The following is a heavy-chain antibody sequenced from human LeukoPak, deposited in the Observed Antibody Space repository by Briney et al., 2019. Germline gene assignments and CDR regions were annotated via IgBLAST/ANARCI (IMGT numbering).Heavy chain of an antibody. CDR3: AKDAWFVVVELDFDY. D-gene: IGHD2-15*01. CDR1: VFTFSSYS. Sequence: QAGGSLRLSCAASVFTFSSYSMSWVRQAPWKGREWVSAISGSGGSTYYADSVKGRFTISRDNSKNTLYLQMNSLRAEDTAVYYYAKDAWFVVVELDFDYWGQGTLVTVTS. J-gene: IGHJ4*02. V-gene: IGHV3-23*01. CDR2: ISGSGGST.